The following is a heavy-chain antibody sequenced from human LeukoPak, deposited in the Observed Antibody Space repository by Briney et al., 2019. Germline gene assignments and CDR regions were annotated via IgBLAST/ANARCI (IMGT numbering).Heavy chain of an antibody. V-gene: IGHV4-39*01. J-gene: IGHJ3*02. CDR3: ARHSGPKVQEYSGSLDAFDI. D-gene: IGHD1-26*01. CDR2: IYYSGST. Sequence: KPSETLSLTCTVSGGSISSSSYYWGWIRQPPGKGLEWIGSIYYSGSTYYNPSLKSRVTISVDTSKNQFSLKLSSVTAADTAVYYCARHSGPKVQEYSGSLDAFDIWGQGTMVTVCS. CDR1: GGSISSSSYY.